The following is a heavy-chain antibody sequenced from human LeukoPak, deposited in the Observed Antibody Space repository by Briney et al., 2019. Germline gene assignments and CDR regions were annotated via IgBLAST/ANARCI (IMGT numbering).Heavy chain of an antibody. D-gene: IGHD5-12*01. Sequence: SETLSLTCAVYGGSFSGYYWSWIRQPPGKGLEWIGEINHSGSTNYNPSLKSRVTISVDTSKNQFSLKLSSVTAADTAIYYCARKDPGYSGYSDFDYWGQGTLVTVSS. CDR2: INHSGST. J-gene: IGHJ4*02. CDR3: ARKDPGYSGYSDFDY. V-gene: IGHV4-34*01. CDR1: GGSFSGYY.